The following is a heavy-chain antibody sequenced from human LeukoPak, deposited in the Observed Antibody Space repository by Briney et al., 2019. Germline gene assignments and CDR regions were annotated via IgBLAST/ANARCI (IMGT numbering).Heavy chain of an antibody. D-gene: IGHD2-21*02. CDR2: IYYSGST. CDR3: ARAPWGGDQLDAFDI. V-gene: IGHV4-31*03. Sequence: SETLSLTCTVSGGSISSGGYYWSWIRQHPGKGLEWIGYIYYSGSTYYNPSLKSRVTISVDTSKNQFSLKLSSVTAADTAVYYCARAPWGGDQLDAFDIWGQGTMVTVSS. CDR1: GGSISSGGYY. J-gene: IGHJ3*02.